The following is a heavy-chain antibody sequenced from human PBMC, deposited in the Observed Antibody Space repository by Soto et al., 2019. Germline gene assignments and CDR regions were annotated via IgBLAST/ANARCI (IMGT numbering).Heavy chain of an antibody. CDR3: ARAVGQFDP. CDR1: GYTFSSYA. CDR2: INAANGNV. D-gene: IGHD6-19*01. V-gene: IGHV1-3*01. Sequence: ASVKVSCKASGYTFSSYALHWVRQAPGQRLEWMGWINAANGNVKYSQKFQGRVTITRDTSASTAYMELSSLRSEDTAVYYCARAVGQFDPWGQGTLVTLSS. J-gene: IGHJ5*02.